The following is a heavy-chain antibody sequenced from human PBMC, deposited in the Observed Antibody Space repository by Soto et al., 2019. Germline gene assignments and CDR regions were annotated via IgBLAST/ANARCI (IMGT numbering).Heavy chain of an antibody. CDR1: GGSLSGYF. CDR3: ARGTHAAWEVLYL. D-gene: IGHD1-26*01. V-gene: IGHV4-34*01. CDR2: VDHIGNT. Sequence: QVQLQQWGAGLLKPSETLSLTCAVYGGSLSGYFWSWIRQPPGKGLEWIGEVDHIGNTNYSPSLKSRVTISVDTSRNQFSLKLTSVTAADTAVYYCARGTHAAWEVLYLWGQGTLVTVST. J-gene: IGHJ5*02.